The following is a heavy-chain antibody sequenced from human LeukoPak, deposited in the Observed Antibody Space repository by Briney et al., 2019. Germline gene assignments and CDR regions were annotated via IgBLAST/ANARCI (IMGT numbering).Heavy chain of an antibody. CDR1: GFTFSSYW. CDR2: IKQDGSEK. Sequence: PGGSLRLSCAASGFTFSSYWMSWARQAPGKGLEWVANIKQDGSEKYYVDSVKGRFTISRDNAKNSLYLQMNSMRAEGTAVYYCEREGYSYLVYYFDYWGQGTLVTVSS. CDR3: EREGYSYLVYYFDY. D-gene: IGHD5-18*01. V-gene: IGHV3-7*01. J-gene: IGHJ4*02.